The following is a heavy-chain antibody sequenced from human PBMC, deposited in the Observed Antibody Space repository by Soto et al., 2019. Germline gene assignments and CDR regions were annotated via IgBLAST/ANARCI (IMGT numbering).Heavy chain of an antibody. D-gene: IGHD2-15*01. Sequence: SETLSLTCTVSGGSISSSSYYWGWIRQPPGKGLEWIGSIYYSGSTYYNPSLKSRVTISVDTSKNQFSLKLSSVTAADTAVYYCARSEPGFFQGGYWGQGTLVTVSS. CDR2: IYYSGST. J-gene: IGHJ4*02. CDR1: GGSISSSSYY. CDR3: ARSEPGFFQGGY. V-gene: IGHV4-39*01.